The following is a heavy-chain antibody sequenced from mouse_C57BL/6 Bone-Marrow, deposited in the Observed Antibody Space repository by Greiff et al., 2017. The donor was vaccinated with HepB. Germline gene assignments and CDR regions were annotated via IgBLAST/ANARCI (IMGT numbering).Heavy chain of an antibody. Sequence: VQLQESGDELVKPGASVKMSCKASGYTFTSYWITWVKQRPGQGLEWIGDIYPGSGSTNYNEKFKSKATLTVDTSSSTAYMQLSSLTSEDSAVYYCARENYYGSSPWYFDVWGTGTTVTVSS. D-gene: IGHD1-1*01. J-gene: IGHJ1*03. CDR1: GYTFTSYW. CDR2: IYPGSGST. V-gene: IGHV1-55*01. CDR3: ARENYYGSSPWYFDV.